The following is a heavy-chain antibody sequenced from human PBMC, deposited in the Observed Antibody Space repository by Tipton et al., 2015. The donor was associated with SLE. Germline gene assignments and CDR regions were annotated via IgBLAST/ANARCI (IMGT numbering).Heavy chain of an antibody. J-gene: IGHJ6*03. D-gene: IGHD1-26*01. CDR1: GYTFISYA. V-gene: IGHV1-69*01. Sequence: QVQLVQSGAEVKKPGASVKVSCKASGYTFISYAFNWMRQAPGQGLEWMGGIIHIFGTTHLAQDFQGRVTLTTDESTSTAYMELSGLTSDDTAVYYCAKSSEPLYFHYYMDVWGRGTTVTVSS. CDR2: IIHIFGTT. CDR3: AKSSEPLYFHYYMDV.